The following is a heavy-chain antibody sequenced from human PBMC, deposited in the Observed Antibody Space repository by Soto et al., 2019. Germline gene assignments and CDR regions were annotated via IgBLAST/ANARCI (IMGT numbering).Heavy chain of an antibody. CDR3: ARVHVPAATKRDYYYCYYMDV. J-gene: IGHJ6*03. V-gene: IGHV4-34*01. CDR2: INHSGST. CDR1: GGSFSGYY. Sequence: QVQLQQWGAGLLKPSETLSLTCAVYGGSFSGYYWSWIRQPPGKGLEWIGEINHSGSTNYNPSLKSRVTISVDTSKNQYSLKLSSVTAADTAVYYCARVHVPAATKRDYYYCYYMDVWGKGTTVTVSS. D-gene: IGHD2-2*01.